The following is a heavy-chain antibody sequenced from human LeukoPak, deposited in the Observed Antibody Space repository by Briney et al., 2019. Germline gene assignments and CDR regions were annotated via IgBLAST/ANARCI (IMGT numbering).Heavy chain of an antibody. CDR1: GFTFSTSA. V-gene: IGHV3-23*01. J-gene: IGHJ4*02. Sequence: GGSLRLSCAASGFTFSTSAMSWVRQAPGKGLDWVSSITNSGSDTYYADSVKGRFTISRDNSKNTLYLQMNCLRAEDTAVYYCAKAPTTVTPFDSWGQGSLVTVSS. CDR3: AKAPTTVTPFDS. CDR2: ITNSGSDT. D-gene: IGHD4-17*01.